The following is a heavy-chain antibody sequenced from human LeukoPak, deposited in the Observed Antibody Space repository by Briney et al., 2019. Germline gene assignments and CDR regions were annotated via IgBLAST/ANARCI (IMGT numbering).Heavy chain of an antibody. CDR2: ISYDGSNK. CDR1: GFTFSSYG. CDR3: AKEGAGFQNGMDV. J-gene: IGHJ6*02. D-gene: IGHD2/OR15-2a*01. Sequence: GRSLRLSCAASGFTFSSYGMHWVRQAPGKELEWVAVISYDGSNKYYADSVKGRFTISRDNSKHTLYLQMNSLRAEDTAVYYCAKEGAGFQNGMDVWGQGTTVTVSS. V-gene: IGHV3-30*18.